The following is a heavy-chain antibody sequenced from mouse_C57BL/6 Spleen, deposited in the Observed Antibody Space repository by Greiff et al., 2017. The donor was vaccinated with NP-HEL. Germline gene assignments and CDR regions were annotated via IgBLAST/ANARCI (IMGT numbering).Heavy chain of an antibody. CDR1: GFTFSDYG. J-gene: IGHJ2*01. CDR3: VKGDPNWDYFDY. Sequence: EVKLVESGGGLVKPGGSLKLSCAASGFTFSDYGMHWVRQAPEKGLEWVAYISSGSSTIYYADTVKGRFTISRDNAKNTLFLQMTSLRSEDTAMYYCVKGDPNWDYFDYWGQGTTLTVSS. D-gene: IGHD4-1*01. CDR2: ISSGSSTI. V-gene: IGHV5-17*01.